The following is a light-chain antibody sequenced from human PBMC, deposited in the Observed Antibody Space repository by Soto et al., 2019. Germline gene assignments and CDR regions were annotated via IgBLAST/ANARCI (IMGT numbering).Light chain of an antibody. Sequence: QSVLTQPPSVSGAPGQRVTISCTGSSSNIGADFEVNWYQQLPGRAPKLLIYDNTNRASGVPDRFSGSKSGPSASLAITGLQAGDEADYYCQSYDSSLSGSVVFGGGTKVTVL. CDR3: QSYDSSLSGSVV. V-gene: IGLV1-40*01. CDR2: DNT. J-gene: IGLJ2*01. CDR1: SSNIGADFE.